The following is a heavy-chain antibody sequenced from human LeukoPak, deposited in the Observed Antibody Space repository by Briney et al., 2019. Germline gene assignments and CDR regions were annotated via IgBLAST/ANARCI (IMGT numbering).Heavy chain of an antibody. Sequence: ASVKVSCKASGYTFTSYGISWVRPAPGQGLEWMGWIIVYIDNTKYAQSLQGRVTMTTDTSTSTAYMELRSLRSDDTAVYYCARRNYGSGSYYGFDYWGQGTLVTVSS. CDR2: IIVYIDNT. CDR3: ARRNYGSGSYYGFDY. CDR1: GYTFTSYG. J-gene: IGHJ4*02. V-gene: IGHV1-18*01. D-gene: IGHD3-10*01.